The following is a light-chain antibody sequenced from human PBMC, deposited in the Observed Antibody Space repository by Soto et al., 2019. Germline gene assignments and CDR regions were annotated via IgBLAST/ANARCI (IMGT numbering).Light chain of an antibody. Sequence: DIVMTQTPLSLSVTPGQPASISCKSSQTLLRSDGKNYMYWHLQKPGQPPQLLISEVSNRFSGVPDKFSGSRSGTDFTLKISRVESEDVGVYYCLQTIRLPYTFGQGTKLEFK. V-gene: IGKV2D-29*01. J-gene: IGKJ2*01. CDR2: EVS. CDR1: QTLLRSDGKNY. CDR3: LQTIRLPYT.